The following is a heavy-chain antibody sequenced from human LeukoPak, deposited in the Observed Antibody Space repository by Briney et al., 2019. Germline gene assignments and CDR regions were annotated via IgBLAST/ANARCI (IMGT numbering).Heavy chain of an antibody. CDR3: ARHGGPSVTELDY. V-gene: IGHV4-39*01. CDR1: GGSISSRSYY. CDR2: IYYSGST. J-gene: IGHJ4*02. D-gene: IGHD4-17*01. Sequence: PQTLSLTCTVSGGSISSRSYYWGWIRQPPGKGLEWIGSIYYSGSTYYNPSLKSRVSISVDTSKNQYSLKVSSVTAADTAVYYCARHGGPSVTELDYWGQGTLVTVSS.